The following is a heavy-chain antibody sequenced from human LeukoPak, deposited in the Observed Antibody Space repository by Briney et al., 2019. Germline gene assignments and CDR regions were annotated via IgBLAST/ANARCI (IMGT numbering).Heavy chain of an antibody. V-gene: IGHV1-2*02. CDR1: GYTFTYYY. Sequence: WASVKVSCKASGYTFTYYYMHWVRQAPGQGLEWMGWINPNSGGTNYAQKFQGRVTMTRDTSISTGYMELSRLRSDDTAVYYCATLVIAVAGGFGDYWGQGTLVTVSS. J-gene: IGHJ4*02. CDR3: ATLVIAVAGGFGDY. D-gene: IGHD6-19*01. CDR2: INPNSGGT.